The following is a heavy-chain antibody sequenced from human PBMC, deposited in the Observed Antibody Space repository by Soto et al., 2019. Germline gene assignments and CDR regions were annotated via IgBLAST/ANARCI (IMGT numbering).Heavy chain of an antibody. Sequence: QVQLQESGPGLVKPSQTLSLTCTVSGGSISSGGYYWSWIRQHPGKGLEWIGYIYYSGSTYYNPSLKSRVTISVNTSKNQFSLKLSSVTAADTAVYYCAMGDDSSGLGRKHWGQGTLVTVSS. V-gene: IGHV4-31*03. J-gene: IGHJ4*02. D-gene: IGHD3-22*01. CDR3: AMGDDSSGLGRKH. CDR1: GGSISSGGYY. CDR2: IYYSGST.